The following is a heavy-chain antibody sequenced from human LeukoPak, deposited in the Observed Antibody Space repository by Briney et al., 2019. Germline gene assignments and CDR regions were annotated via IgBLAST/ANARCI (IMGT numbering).Heavy chain of an antibody. V-gene: IGHV4-39*01. J-gene: IGHJ4*02. D-gene: IGHD3-16*02. CDR1: GGSICSSSYY. CDR3: ARHVLMITFGGVIPYYFDY. Sequence: SETLSLTCTVSGGSICSSSYYWGWIRQPPGKGLEWIGSIYYSGSTYYNPSLKSRVTISVDTSKNRFSLKLSSVTAADTAVYYCARHVLMITFGGVIPYYFDYWGQGTLVTVSS. CDR2: IYYSGST.